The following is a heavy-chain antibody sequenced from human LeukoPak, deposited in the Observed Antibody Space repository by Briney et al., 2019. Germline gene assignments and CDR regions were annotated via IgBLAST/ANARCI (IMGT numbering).Heavy chain of an antibody. CDR3: ARTPGSGSYYSPLHFDY. Sequence: GGSLRLSCAASGFTFSDYYMSWIRQAPGKGLEWVSYISSSGSTIYYADSVKGRSTISRDNAKNSLYLQMNSLRAEDTAVYYCARTPGSGSYYSPLHFDYWGQGTLVTVSS. CDR1: GFTFSDYY. V-gene: IGHV3-11*01. CDR2: ISSSGSTI. D-gene: IGHD3-10*01. J-gene: IGHJ4*02.